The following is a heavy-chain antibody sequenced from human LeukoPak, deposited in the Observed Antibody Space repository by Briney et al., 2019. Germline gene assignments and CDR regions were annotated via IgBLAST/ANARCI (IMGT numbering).Heavy chain of an antibody. J-gene: IGHJ6*03. CDR3: ARAAEVPLQLWTPYYYYYYMDV. Sequence: GGSLRLSCAASGFTFNSYVMTWVRQAPGKGLEWVSDINGSGGSTNYAGSVKGRFTISRDNSKNTMYLQMNSLRAEDTAVYYCARAAEVPLQLWTPYYYYYYMDVWGKGTTVTVSS. V-gene: IGHV3-23*01. CDR2: INGSGGST. D-gene: IGHD5-18*01. CDR1: GFTFNSYV.